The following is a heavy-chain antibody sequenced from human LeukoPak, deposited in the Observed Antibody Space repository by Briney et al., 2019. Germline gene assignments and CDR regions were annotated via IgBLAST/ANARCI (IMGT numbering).Heavy chain of an antibody. V-gene: IGHV3-48*03. D-gene: IGHD2-15*01. Sequence: GGSLRLSSAASVVTFRFDEMNCVRQAPGEGLEWGSYISSSGSTMYYADSVKGRFTISRDNAKNSMYMKMNSLRDEDTAVYYCARGYCRGGSCYSGDAFDIWGQGTMVTVSS. CDR3: ARGYCRGGSCYSGDAFDI. CDR2: ISSSGSTM. CDR1: VVTFRFDE. J-gene: IGHJ3*02.